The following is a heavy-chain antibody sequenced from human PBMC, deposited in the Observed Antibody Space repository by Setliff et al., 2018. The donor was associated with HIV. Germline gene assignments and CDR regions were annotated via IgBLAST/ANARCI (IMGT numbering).Heavy chain of an antibody. CDR2: IGGSTGST. CDR1: GFAFDNYC. D-gene: IGHD1-26*01. Sequence: GGSLRLSCAASGFAFDNYCMTWVRQAPGKGLEWVSTIGGSTGSTYYADSVKGRFTISTDNSKNTLYLQMNSLRAEDTAVYYCAKPLTQWGVSPYHYAVDVWGQGTTVTAP. J-gene: IGHJ6*02. CDR3: AKPLTQWGVSPYHYAVDV. V-gene: IGHV3-23*01.